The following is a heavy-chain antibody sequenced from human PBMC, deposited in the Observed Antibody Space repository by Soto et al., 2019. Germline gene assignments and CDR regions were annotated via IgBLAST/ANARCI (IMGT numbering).Heavy chain of an antibody. CDR3: ATHRAAWAPYSFDF. Sequence: ASVKVSCKTSGYSFTGYYIHWVRQAPGHGLQWMGWINPASDGTNYAHDFKGRVNVTGDTSTGTAYMELVNLKSDDTDIYYCATHRAAWAPYSFDFWGQGTLVTVSS. D-gene: IGHD2-15*01. CDR2: INPASDGT. V-gene: IGHV1-2*02. J-gene: IGHJ4*02. CDR1: GYSFTGYY.